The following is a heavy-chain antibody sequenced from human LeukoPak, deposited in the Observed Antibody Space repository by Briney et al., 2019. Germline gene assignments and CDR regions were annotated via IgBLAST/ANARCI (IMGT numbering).Heavy chain of an antibody. Sequence: ASVKVSCKASRYTLTEFSMHWVRQAPGKGLEWMGGFDPEEGETIYAQKFQGRVTMTEDTSTDTAYMGLSSLRSEDTAVYYCATDAMFRGLIDAFDIWGQGTMVTVSS. J-gene: IGHJ3*02. D-gene: IGHD3-10*01. CDR3: ATDAMFRGLIDAFDI. CDR2: FDPEEGET. V-gene: IGHV1-24*01. CDR1: RYTLTEFS.